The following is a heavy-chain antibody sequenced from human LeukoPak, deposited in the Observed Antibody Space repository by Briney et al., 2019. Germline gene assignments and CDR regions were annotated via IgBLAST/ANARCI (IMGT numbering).Heavy chain of an antibody. V-gene: IGHV4-59*01. D-gene: IGHD3-10*01. Sequence: SETLSLTCTVSGGSISSYFWSWIRQPPGKGLEWIGYIYYSGSTNYNSSFKSRVTISIDTSKNQFSLRLSSVTAADTAVYYCARARMVRGVNIGGYWGQGTLVTVSS. CDR3: ARARMVRGVNIGGY. CDR1: GGSISSYF. CDR2: IYYSGST. J-gene: IGHJ4*02.